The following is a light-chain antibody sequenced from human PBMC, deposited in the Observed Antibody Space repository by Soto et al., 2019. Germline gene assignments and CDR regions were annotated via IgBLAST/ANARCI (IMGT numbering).Light chain of an antibody. J-gene: IGKJ5*01. CDR2: DAS. CDR3: QQRTNSIT. Sequence: GERATLSCRASQSVSSYLAWYHQKPGQAPRPLIYDASNRATGIPARFSGSGSGTDFTLTISGLEPEDFVVYYCQQRTNSITCGQGTRMEIK. CDR1: QSVSSY. V-gene: IGKV3-11*01.